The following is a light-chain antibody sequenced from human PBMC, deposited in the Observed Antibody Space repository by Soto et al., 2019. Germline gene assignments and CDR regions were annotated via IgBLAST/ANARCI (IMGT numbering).Light chain of an antibody. CDR1: QRVSTY. V-gene: IGKV3-11*01. CDR2: DAS. J-gene: IGKJ5*01. CDR3: QQRRSWPPTIT. Sequence: EMVLTQSPATQSLSPGERATLSCSAIQRVSTYLAWYQQRPGQAPRLLIYDASYRATDIPPRFSGSGSGTDFTLTISSLEPEDFAVYYCQQRRSWPPTITFGQGTRLEIK.